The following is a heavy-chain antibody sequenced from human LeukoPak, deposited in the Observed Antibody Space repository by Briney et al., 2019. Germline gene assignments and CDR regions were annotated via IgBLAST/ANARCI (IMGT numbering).Heavy chain of an antibody. CDR1: GYTLTELS. CDR3: AGGSYGNFDY. CDR2: FDPEDGET. J-gene: IGHJ4*02. D-gene: IGHD1-26*01. Sequence: ASVKVSCKVSGYTLTELSMQWVRQAPGKGLEWMGGFDPEDGETIYAQKLQGRVTMTTDTSTSTAYMELRSLRSDDTAVYYCAGGSYGNFDYWGQGTLVTVSS. V-gene: IGHV1-24*01.